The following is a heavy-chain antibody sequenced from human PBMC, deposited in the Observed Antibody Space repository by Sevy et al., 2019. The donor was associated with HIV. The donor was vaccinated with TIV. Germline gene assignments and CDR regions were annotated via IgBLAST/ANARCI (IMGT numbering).Heavy chain of an antibody. CDR1: GFTFSGYA. CDR3: AKTINSGGGVVPAVNYYYYGMDV. CDR2: ISGKGRST. V-gene: IGHV3-23*01. J-gene: IGHJ6*02. Sequence: GGSLRLSCAVSGFTFSGYAMNWVRQAPGKGLEWVSAISGKGRSTHYADSVEGRFTIPGDNSKNTRYLQMNSLRAEDTAVYYCAKTINSGGGVVPAVNYYYYGMDVWGQGTTVTVSS. D-gene: IGHD2-2*01.